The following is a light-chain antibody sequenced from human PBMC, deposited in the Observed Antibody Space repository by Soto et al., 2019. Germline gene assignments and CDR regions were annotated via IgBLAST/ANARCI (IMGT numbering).Light chain of an antibody. J-gene: IGLJ3*02. Sequence: QSVLTQAPSASGTPGQRVTISCSGSSSNIGSNAVTWYQQLPGTAPKLLIYSNSQRPSGVPDRFSGSKSGTSAPLAISGLQSDDEADYYCAAWDDSLNGWVFGGGTQLTVL. CDR1: SSNIGSNA. CDR2: SNS. V-gene: IGLV1-44*01. CDR3: AAWDDSLNGWV.